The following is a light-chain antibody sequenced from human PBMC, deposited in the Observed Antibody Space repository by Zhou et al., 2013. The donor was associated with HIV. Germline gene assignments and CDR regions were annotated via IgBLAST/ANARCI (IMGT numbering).Light chain of an antibody. Sequence: QSVLTQPPSASGTPGQRVTISCSGSSSNIGRNTVNWYQQLPGTAPKLLIYLNNQRPSGVPDRLSGSKSGTSASLAISGLQSEDEADYYCAAWDDSLNGFVFGTGTKVTV. CDR2: LNN. CDR3: AAWDDSLNGFV. J-gene: IGLJ1*01. CDR1: SSNIGRNT. V-gene: IGLV1-44*01.